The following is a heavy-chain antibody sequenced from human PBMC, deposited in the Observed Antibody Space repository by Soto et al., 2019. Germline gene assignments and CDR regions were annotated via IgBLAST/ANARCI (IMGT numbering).Heavy chain of an antibody. J-gene: IGHJ4*02. CDR3: AKAPRPSWNWYYFDY. V-gene: IGHV1-46*01. CDR2: INPSGGST. D-gene: IGHD1-7*01. CDR1: GYTFTSYY. Sequence: ASVKVSCKASGYTFTSYYMHWVRQAPGQGLEWMGIINPSGGSTSYAQKFQGRVTMTRDTSTSTVYMELSSLRAEDTAVYYCAKAPRPSWNWYYFDYWGQGTLVTVSS.